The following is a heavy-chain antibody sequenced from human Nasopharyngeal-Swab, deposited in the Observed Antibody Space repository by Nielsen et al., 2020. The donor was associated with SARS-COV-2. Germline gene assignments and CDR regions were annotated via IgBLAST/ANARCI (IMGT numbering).Heavy chain of an antibody. J-gene: IGHJ2*01. V-gene: IGHV4-4*02. CDR3: ARERRIAAAATRYFDL. D-gene: IGHD6-13*01. Sequence: SETLSLTCAVSGGSISSSNWWSWVRQPPGKGLERIGEIYHSGSTNYNPSLKSRVTISVDKSKNQFSLKLSSVTAADTAVYYCARERRIAAAATRYFDLWGRGTLVTVSS. CDR1: GGSISSSNW. CDR2: IYHSGST.